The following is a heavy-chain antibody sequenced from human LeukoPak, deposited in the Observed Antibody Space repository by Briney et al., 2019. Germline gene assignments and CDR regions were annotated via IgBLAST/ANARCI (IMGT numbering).Heavy chain of an antibody. CDR2: FDPEDGET. CDR3: ATDGLSGLSTGTKSFDY. D-gene: IGHD1-7*01. CDR1: GYTLTELS. Sequence: ASVKVSCKVSGYTLTELSMHWVRQAPGKGLEWIGGFDPEDGETIYAQKFQGRVTMTEDTSTDTAYMELSSLRSEDTAVYYCATDGLSGLSTGTKSFDYWGQGTLVTVSS. J-gene: IGHJ4*02. V-gene: IGHV1-24*01.